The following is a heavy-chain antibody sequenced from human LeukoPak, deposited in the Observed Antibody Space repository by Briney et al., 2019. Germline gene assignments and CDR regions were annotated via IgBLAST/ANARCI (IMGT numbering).Heavy chain of an antibody. CDR1: GFTFSSYA. CDR3: AKDRRSTAAGIGNWFDP. D-gene: IGHD6-13*01. J-gene: IGHJ5*02. CDR2: ISGSGGST. Sequence: PGGSLRLSCAASGFTFSSYAMSWVRQAPGKGLEWVSSISGSGGSTYYADSVKGRFTISRDNSKNTLYLQMNSLRAEDTAVYYCAKDRRSTAAGIGNWFDPWGQGTLVTVSS. V-gene: IGHV3-23*01.